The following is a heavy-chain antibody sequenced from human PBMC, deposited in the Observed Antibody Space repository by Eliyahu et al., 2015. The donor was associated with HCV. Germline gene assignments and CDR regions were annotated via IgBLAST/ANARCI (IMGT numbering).Heavy chain of an antibody. D-gene: IGHD6-19*01. CDR3: ASGGGGIAVAGTGGWFDP. V-gene: IGHV4-59*01. J-gene: IGHJ5*02. Sequence: QVQLQESGPGLVKPSETLSLTCTVSGGSITTXYWSWIRQPPGKGLEWIGDIHFSGSTNYNPPLKSRVTISVDTSKNQFSLNLTSVTAADTAVYYCASGGGGIAVAGTGGWFDPWGQGTLVTVSS. CDR2: IHFSGST. CDR1: GGSITTXY.